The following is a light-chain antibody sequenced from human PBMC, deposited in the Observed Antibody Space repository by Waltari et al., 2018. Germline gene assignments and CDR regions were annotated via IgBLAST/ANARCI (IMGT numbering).Light chain of an antibody. CDR3: QAWDSSNFYV. Sequence: SYELTQPPSVSVSPGQTASITCSGDKLGDKYVCWYQQKPGQSPVVVIYQDNKRPSGIPELFSGSNSGNTATLTISGTQAMDEADYYCQAWDSSNFYVFGTGTKVTVL. CDR2: QDN. V-gene: IGLV3-1*01. CDR1: KLGDKY. J-gene: IGLJ1*01.